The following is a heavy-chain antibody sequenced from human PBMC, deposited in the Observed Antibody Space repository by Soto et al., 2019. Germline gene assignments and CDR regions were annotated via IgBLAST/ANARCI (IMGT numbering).Heavy chain of an antibody. D-gene: IGHD5-18*01. Sequence: PGESLKISCKGSGYSFTSYWIGWVRQMPGEGLEWMGIIYPGDSDTRYSPSFQGQVTISADKSISTAYLQWSSLKASDTARYYCARRTGYTYSYYYYGMDVWGQGTTVTVSS. J-gene: IGHJ6*02. CDR3: ARRTGYTYSYYYYGMDV. V-gene: IGHV5-51*01. CDR2: IYPGDSDT. CDR1: GYSFTSYW.